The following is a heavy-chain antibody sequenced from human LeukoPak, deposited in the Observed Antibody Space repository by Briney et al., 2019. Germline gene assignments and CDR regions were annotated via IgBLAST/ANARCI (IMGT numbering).Heavy chain of an antibody. CDR1: GFTFSNYG. Sequence: GRSLRLSCVASGFTFSNYGIHWVRQAPGKGLEWVGDISYDGSNKYYADSVKGRFTISRDNSKNTLYPQMNSLRAEDTAVYYCARDIENASGREGEPDVFDIWGQGTMVTVSS. D-gene: IGHD3-10*01. CDR2: ISYDGSNK. CDR3: ARDIENASGREGEPDVFDI. J-gene: IGHJ3*02. V-gene: IGHV3-30*03.